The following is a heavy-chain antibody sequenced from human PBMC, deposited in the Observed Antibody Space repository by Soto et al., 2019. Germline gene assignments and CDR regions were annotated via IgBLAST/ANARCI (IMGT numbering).Heavy chain of an antibody. CDR2: ISYDGSNK. CDR3: ARDGVGATYFDY. V-gene: IGHV3-30-3*01. J-gene: IGHJ4*02. CDR1: GFTFSSYA. Sequence: AGGSLRLSCAASGFTFSSYAMHWVRQAPGKGLEWVAVISYDGSNKYYADSVKGRFTISRDNSKNTLYLQMNSLRAEDTAVYYCARDGVGATYFDYWGQGTLVTVS. D-gene: IGHD1-26*01.